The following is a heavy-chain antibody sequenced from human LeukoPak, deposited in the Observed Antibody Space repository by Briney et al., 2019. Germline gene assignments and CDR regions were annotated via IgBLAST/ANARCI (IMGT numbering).Heavy chain of an antibody. CDR1: GLTVSRNY. CDR3: ARVSGDYTYYFDY. J-gene: IGHJ4*02. D-gene: IGHD4-17*01. Sequence: GGSLRLSCAASGLTVSRNYMSWVRQAPGKGLEWVSVIYSGGNTYYADSVKGGFTISRDNSKNTLYLQMNSLRAEDTAVYYCARVSGDYTYYFDYWGQGTLVTVSS. V-gene: IGHV3-66*01. CDR2: IYSGGNT.